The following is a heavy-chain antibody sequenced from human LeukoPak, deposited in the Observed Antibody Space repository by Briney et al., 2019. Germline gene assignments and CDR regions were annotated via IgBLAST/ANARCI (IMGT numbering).Heavy chain of an antibody. Sequence: SQTLSLTCAVSGDSVSSNSAAWNWIRQSPSIGLEWLGRTYYRSKWYNDYAVSVKSRITINPDTSKNQFSLQLNSVTPEDTAVYYCAREDCSGGSCYSAGPYYYGMDVWGQGTTVTVSS. CDR1: GDSVSSNSAA. CDR2: TYYRSKWYN. D-gene: IGHD2-15*01. V-gene: IGHV6-1*01. J-gene: IGHJ6*02. CDR3: AREDCSGGSCYSAGPYYYGMDV.